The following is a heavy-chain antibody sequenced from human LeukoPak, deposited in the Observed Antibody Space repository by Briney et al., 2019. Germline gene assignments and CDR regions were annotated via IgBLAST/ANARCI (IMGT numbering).Heavy chain of an antibody. Sequence: GGSLRLSCAASGFTFDDYAMHWVRQAPGKGLEWVSGISWNSGSMGYADSVKGRFTISRDNAKNSLYLQMNSLRAEDTALYYCAKDMGPDIVVVPAYYFDYWGQGTLVTVSS. V-gene: IGHV3-9*01. CDR1: GFTFDDYA. CDR2: ISWNSGSM. D-gene: IGHD2-2*01. J-gene: IGHJ4*02. CDR3: AKDMGPDIVVVPAYYFDY.